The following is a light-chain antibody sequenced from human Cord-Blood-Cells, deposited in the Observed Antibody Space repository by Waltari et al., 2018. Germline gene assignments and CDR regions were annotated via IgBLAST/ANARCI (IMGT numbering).Light chain of an antibody. CDR3: CSYAGSSTWV. Sequence: QSALTPPASVSGSPGQSITLSCTGTSSDVGGYNLVPWYQQHPGKAPKLMIYEVSKRPSGVSNRFSGSKSGNTASLTISGLQAEDEADYYCCSYAGSSTWVFGGGTKLTVL. CDR2: EVS. CDR1: SSDVGGYNL. J-gene: IGLJ3*02. V-gene: IGLV2-23*02.